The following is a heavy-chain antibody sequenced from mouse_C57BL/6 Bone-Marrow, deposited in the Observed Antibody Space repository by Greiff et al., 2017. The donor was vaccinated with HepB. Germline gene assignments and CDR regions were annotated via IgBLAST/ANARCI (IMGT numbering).Heavy chain of an antibody. CDR2: IRSKSNNYAT. D-gene: IGHD2-4*01. CDR1: GFSFNTYA. J-gene: IGHJ4*01. V-gene: IGHV10-1*01. CDR3: VRHESSYDYEDYYAMDY. Sequence: GGGLVQPKGSLKLSCAASGFSFNTYAMNWVRQAPGKGLQWVARIRSKSNNYATYYADSVKDRFTISRDDSESMLYLQMNNLKTEDTAMYYCVRHESSYDYEDYYAMDYWGQGTSVTVSS.